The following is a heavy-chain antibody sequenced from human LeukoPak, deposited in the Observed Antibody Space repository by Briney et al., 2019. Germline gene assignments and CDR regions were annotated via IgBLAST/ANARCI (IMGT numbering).Heavy chain of an antibody. V-gene: IGHV4-61*02. Sequence: PSETLSLTCTVSGGSIGSGSYYWSWIRQPAGKGLEWIGRIYTSGSTNYNPSLKSRVTISVDTSKNQFSLKLNSVTAADTAVYYCARDQKGPFDYWGQGTLVTVSS. CDR2: IYTSGST. J-gene: IGHJ4*02. CDR3: ARDQKGPFDY. CDR1: GGSIGSGSYY.